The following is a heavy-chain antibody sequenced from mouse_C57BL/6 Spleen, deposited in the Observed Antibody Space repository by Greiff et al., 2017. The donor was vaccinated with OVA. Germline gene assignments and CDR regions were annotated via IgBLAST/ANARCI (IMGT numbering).Heavy chain of an antibody. J-gene: IGHJ2*01. CDR3: AREVGYYFDY. CDR1: GYTFTSYW. CDR2: IHPNSGST. V-gene: IGHV1-64*01. D-gene: IGHD1-1*02. Sequence: QVQLQQPGAELVKPGASVKLSCKASGYTFTSYWMHWVKQRPGQGLEWIGMIHPNSGSTNYNEKFKSKATLTVDTSSSTAYMQLSSLTSEDSAVYYCAREVGYYFDYWGQGTTLTVSS.